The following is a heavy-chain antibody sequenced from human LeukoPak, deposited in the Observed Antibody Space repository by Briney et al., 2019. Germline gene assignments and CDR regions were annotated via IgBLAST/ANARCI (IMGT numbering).Heavy chain of an antibody. V-gene: IGHV3-23*01. CDR3: AKNGYYDFWSGYYTDDCYYGMDV. Sequence: GGSLRLSCAASGFTFSSYAMSWVRQAPGRGLEWVSAISGSGGSTYYADSVKGRFTISRDNSKNTLYLQMNSLRAEDTAVYYCAKNGYYDFWSGYYTDDCYYGMDVWGQGTMVTVSS. CDR1: GFTFSSYA. CDR2: ISGSGGST. D-gene: IGHD3-3*01. J-gene: IGHJ6*02.